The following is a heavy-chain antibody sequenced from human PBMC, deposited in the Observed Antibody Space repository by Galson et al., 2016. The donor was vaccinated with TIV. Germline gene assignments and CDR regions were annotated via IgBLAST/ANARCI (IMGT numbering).Heavy chain of an antibody. CDR3: ARDLAGRDDY. Sequence: LRLSCAASGFAFSNYWFHWVRQVPGQGLVWVSRTDENGGITNYADSVKGRFTISRDNAKNTLFLQMHSLRVEDPGVYYCARDLAGRDDYWGQGTLVTVSS. V-gene: IGHV3-74*01. D-gene: IGHD6-19*01. CDR1: GFAFSNYW. J-gene: IGHJ4*02. CDR2: TDENGGIT.